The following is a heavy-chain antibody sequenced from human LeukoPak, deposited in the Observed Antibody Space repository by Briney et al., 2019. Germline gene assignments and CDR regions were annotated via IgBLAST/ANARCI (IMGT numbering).Heavy chain of an antibody. CDR1: GFTFTSYY. J-gene: IGHJ5*02. D-gene: IGHD3-10*01. Sequence: GGSLRLSCAASGFTFTSYYMHWVRQAPGKGLVWVSRISGDGSNTIYADSVKGRFTISRDNAKNTVYLQMNSLRAEDTAVYYCATEHYYGSGRLDPWGQGTLVTVSS. CDR2: ISGDGSNT. V-gene: IGHV3-74*01. CDR3: ATEHYYGSGRLDP.